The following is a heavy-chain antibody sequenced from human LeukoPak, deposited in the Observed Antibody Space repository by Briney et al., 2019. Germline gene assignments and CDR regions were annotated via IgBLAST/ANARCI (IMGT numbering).Heavy chain of an antibody. Sequence: SVKVSCKASGGTFSNYAISWVRQAPGQGLEWMGRVIPILGIANYAQRFQGRVTITADKSTSTAYMELNSLRSEDTAVYYCARTTIRITIFGVVPYYFDYWGQGTLVTVSS. CDR2: VIPILGIA. J-gene: IGHJ4*02. V-gene: IGHV1-69*04. D-gene: IGHD3-3*01. CDR1: GGTFSNYA. CDR3: ARTTIRITIFGVVPYYFDY.